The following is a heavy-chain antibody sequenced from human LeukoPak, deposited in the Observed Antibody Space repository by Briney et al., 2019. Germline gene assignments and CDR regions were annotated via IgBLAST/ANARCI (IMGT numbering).Heavy chain of an antibody. CDR1: GYSFTSYW. Sequence: GESRKISCKGSGYSFTSYWISWVRQMPGKGLEWMGRIDPSDSYTNYSPSFQGHVTISADKSISTAYLQWSSLKASDTAMYYCASHSSGWSIWDYWGQGTLVTVSS. CDR2: IDPSDSYT. J-gene: IGHJ4*02. D-gene: IGHD6-19*01. V-gene: IGHV5-10-1*01. CDR3: ASHSSGWSIWDY.